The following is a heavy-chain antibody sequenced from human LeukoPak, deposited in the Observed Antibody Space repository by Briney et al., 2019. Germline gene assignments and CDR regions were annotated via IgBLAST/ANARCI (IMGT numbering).Heavy chain of an antibody. Sequence: KPSETLSLTCAVYGGSFSGYYWSWIRQPPGKGLEWIGEINHSGSTNYNPSLKSRVTISVDTSRNQFSLKLSSVTAADTAVYYCARGGIFGVVTTDDAFDIWGQGTMVTVSS. V-gene: IGHV4-34*01. D-gene: IGHD3-3*01. CDR3: ARGGIFGVVTTDDAFDI. CDR2: INHSGST. CDR1: GGSFSGYY. J-gene: IGHJ3*02.